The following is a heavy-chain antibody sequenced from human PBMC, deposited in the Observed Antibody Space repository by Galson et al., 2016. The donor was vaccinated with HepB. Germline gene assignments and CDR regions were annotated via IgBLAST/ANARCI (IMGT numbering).Heavy chain of an antibody. J-gene: IGHJ4*02. V-gene: IGHV3-30-3*01. Sequence: SLRLSCAASGFSFISYAMHWVRQAPGKGLEWVALMSHDGGNKQYADSVKGRFTISRDNSKNTLYLQMNSLRPEDTAVYYCARGGGPGSYLVDYWGQGTLPIFSS. CDR1: GFSFISYA. CDR2: MSHDGGNK. D-gene: IGHD3-10*01. CDR3: ARGGGPGSYLVDY.